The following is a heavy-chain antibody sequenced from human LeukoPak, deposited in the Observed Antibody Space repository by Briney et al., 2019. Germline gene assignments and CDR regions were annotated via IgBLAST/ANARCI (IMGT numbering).Heavy chain of an antibody. V-gene: IGHV4-59*01. CDR3: AREYRGFTPGWFDD. Sequence: SETLPLTCTVSGGSISTYYWSWLRQPPGKGLEWIGYVYNSGSTNYNPSLRRRVTMSLDTSRSQFSLKLISVTAADTAVYFCAREYRGFTPGWFDDWGQGTLVTVSS. CDR2: VYNSGST. D-gene: IGHD2-21*01. J-gene: IGHJ4*02. CDR1: GGSISTYY.